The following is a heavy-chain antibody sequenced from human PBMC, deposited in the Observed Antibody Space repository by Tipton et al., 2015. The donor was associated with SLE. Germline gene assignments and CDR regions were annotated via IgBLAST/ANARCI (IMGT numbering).Heavy chain of an antibody. CDR1: GGSIIVYY. Sequence: TLSLTCTVSGGSIIVYYWGWIRQPAGKGPEWIGRIYTGGRTIHNPSLNSRVTMSLDTSKSQFSLKLTSVTAADTAVYYCARDWGGEALDFWGQGTLVTVSS. V-gene: IGHV4-4*07. D-gene: IGHD2-21*01. J-gene: IGHJ4*02. CDR2: IYTGGRT. CDR3: ARDWGGEALDF.